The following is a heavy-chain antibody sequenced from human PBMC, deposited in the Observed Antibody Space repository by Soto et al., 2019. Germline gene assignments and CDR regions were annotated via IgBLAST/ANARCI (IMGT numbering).Heavy chain of an antibody. Sequence: EVQLVESGGGLVQPGRSLRLSCAASGFTFDDYGMYWVRQAPGKGLEWVSGISWNSATVAYAGSVKGRFTISRDNAKNSLYLQMNSLRSEDTALYYSAKGIRMNWNEMDVWGQGTTVTVSS. J-gene: IGHJ6*02. D-gene: IGHD1-1*01. CDR1: GFTFDDYG. V-gene: IGHV3-9*01. CDR3: AKGIRMNWNEMDV. CDR2: ISWNSATV.